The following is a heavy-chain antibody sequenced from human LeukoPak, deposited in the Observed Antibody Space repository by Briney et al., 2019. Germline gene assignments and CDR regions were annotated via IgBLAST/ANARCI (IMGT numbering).Heavy chain of an antibody. J-gene: IGHJ6*04. CDR2: ISYDGSNK. D-gene: IGHD6-13*01. CDR3: ARDWGYHSSSWLPVDV. Sequence: PGGSLRLSCAASGFTFSSYAMHWVRQAPGKGLEWVAVISYDGSNKYYADSVKGRFTISRDNSKNTLYLQMNSLRAEDTAVHYCARDWGYHSSSWLPVDVWGKGTTVTVSS. CDR1: GFTFSSYA. V-gene: IGHV3-30-3*01.